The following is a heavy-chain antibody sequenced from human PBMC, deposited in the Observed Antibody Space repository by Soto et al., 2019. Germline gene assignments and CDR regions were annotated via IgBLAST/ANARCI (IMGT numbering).Heavy chain of an antibody. J-gene: IGHJ4*02. CDR1: GGSISSYY. V-gene: IGHV4-59*08. D-gene: IGHD6-13*01. CDR2: IYYSGST. CDR3: ARHDVEYSSSWNYYFDY. Sequence: SETLSLTCTVSGGSISSYYWSWIRQPPGKGLEWIGYIYYSGSTNYNPSLKSRVTISVDTSKNQFSLKLSSVTAADTAVYYCARHDVEYSSSWNYYFDYWGQGTLVTVSS.